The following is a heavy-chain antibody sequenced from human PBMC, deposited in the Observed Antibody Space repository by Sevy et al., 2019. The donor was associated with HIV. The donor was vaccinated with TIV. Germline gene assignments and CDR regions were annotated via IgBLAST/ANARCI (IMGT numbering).Heavy chain of an antibody. J-gene: IGHJ4*02. V-gene: IGHV4-59*01. D-gene: IGHD3-22*01. CDR2: VYDSGNS. CDR1: GGSINSFF. Sequence: SETLSLTCAVSGGSINSFFWSWIRQSPGKGLEWIGYVYDSGNSEYNPSLRSRVTISVDTSKKQFSLKVGSVTAADTAVYYCARGGGIYYDSRGFHPQYYFDSWGQGTLVTVSS. CDR3: ARGGGIYYDSRGFHPQYYFDS.